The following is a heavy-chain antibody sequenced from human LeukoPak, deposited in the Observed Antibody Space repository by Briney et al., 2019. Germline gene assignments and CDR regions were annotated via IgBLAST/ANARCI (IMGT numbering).Heavy chain of an antibody. CDR1: GFTFSSYA. CDR2: IWFDGSKK. V-gene: IGHV3-33*06. D-gene: IGHD3-22*01. J-gene: IGHJ6*03. Sequence: GGSLRLSCAASGFTFSSYAMHWVRQAPGKGLEWVAVIWFDGSKKYYADSVKGRFTISRDNSKKTLYLQMNSLRAEDTAVYYCAKEGRMIVVGNYYYIDVWGKGTTVTVSS. CDR3: AKEGRMIVVGNYYYIDV.